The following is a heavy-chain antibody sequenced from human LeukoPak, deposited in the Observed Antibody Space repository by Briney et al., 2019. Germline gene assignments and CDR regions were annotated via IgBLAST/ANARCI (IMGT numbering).Heavy chain of an antibody. CDR1: GGTFNSYA. CDR3: AREDDTGRYMGDDAFDI. V-gene: IGHV1-69*06. D-gene: IGHD1-26*01. CDR2: IIPMSDTA. Sequence: ASVKVSCKASGGTFNSYAISWVRQAPGQGLEWMGGIIPMSDTANYPQKFRGRLTIAADIPTSTVYMELSSLRSEDTAVYYCAREDDTGRYMGDDAFDIWGQGTMVTVSS. J-gene: IGHJ3*02.